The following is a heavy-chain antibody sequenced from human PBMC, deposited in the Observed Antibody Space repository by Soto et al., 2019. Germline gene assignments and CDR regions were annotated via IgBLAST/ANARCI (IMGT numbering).Heavy chain of an antibody. CDR3: ARVPVPGINNYYYYGMDV. Sequence: GGSLRLSCAASGFTFSSYWMSWVRQAPGKGLEWVANIKQDGSEKYYVDSVKGRFTISRGNAKNSLYLQMNSLRAEDTAVYYCARVPVPGINNYYYYGMDVWGQGTTVTVSS. V-gene: IGHV3-7*03. CDR2: IKQDGSEK. J-gene: IGHJ6*02. CDR1: GFTFSSYW. D-gene: IGHD2-2*01.